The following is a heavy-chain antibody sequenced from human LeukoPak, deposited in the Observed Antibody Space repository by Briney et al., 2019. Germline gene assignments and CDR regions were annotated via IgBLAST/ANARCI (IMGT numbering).Heavy chain of an antibody. D-gene: IGHD4-11*01. J-gene: IGHJ4*02. CDR1: GFRFSDYS. V-gene: IGHV3-48*02. CDR2: IGHSSGNT. Sequence: GGSLRLSCVASGFRFSDYSMNWVRQAPGKGLEWISYIGHSSGNTFYAESVEGRFTISSDNAKNSLYLVMNFLRDEDTAVYYCARDLDYSFDYWGQGAQVIVSS. CDR3: ARDLDYSFDY.